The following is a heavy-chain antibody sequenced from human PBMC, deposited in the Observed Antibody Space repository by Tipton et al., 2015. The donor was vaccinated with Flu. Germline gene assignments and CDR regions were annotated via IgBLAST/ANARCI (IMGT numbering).Heavy chain of an antibody. CDR1: GGSISSGSYY. CDR2: IYYSGST. Sequence: TLSLTCTVSGGSISSGSYYRSWIRQPPGKGLEWIGYIYYSGSTNYNPSLKSRVTISVDTSKDQFSLKLSSVTAADTAVYYCARDSAAHYGMDVWGQGTTVTVSS. V-gene: IGHV4-61*01. D-gene: IGHD6-13*01. CDR3: ARDSAAHYGMDV. J-gene: IGHJ6*02.